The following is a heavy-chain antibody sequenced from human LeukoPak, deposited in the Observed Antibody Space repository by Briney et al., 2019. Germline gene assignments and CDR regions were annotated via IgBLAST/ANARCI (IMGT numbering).Heavy chain of an antibody. Sequence: PSETLSLTCTVSGGSISSYYWSWIRQPPGKGLEWIGYIYYSGSTNYNPSLKSRVTISVDTSKNQFSLKLSSVTAADTAVYYCARGLGEGMDVWGQGTTVTVFS. V-gene: IGHV4-59*01. CDR1: GGSISSYY. CDR2: IYYSGST. D-gene: IGHD2-21*01. J-gene: IGHJ6*02. CDR3: ARGLGEGMDV.